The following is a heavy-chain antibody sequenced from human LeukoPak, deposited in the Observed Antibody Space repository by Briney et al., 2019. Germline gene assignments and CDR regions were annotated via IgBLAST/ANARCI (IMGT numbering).Heavy chain of an antibody. D-gene: IGHD5-12*01. CDR1: GFTFSSYW. V-gene: IGHV3-7*01. CDR2: IKQDGGEK. Sequence: GGSLRLSCAASGFTFSSYWMSWVRQAPGKGLEWVANIKQDGGEKYYVDSVKGRFTISRDNAKNSLYLQMNSLRAEDTAVYYCARVLSSGYDTSPYYYYYYMDVWGKGTTVTVSS. J-gene: IGHJ6*03. CDR3: ARVLSSGYDTSPYYYYYYMDV.